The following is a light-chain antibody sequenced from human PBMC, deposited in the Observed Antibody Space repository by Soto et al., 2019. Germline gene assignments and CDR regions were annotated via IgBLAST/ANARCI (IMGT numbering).Light chain of an antibody. CDR2: DAA. CDR1: QGISSY. V-gene: IGKV1-9*01. J-gene: IGKJ4*01. Sequence: GDRVTVTCRASQGISSYLAWYQKKPGKAPNLLIYDAATLQSGVPSRFSGSGSGTEFTLTISSLQPEDFATYYCQQLSTYPLTFGGGTKVEIK. CDR3: QQLSTYPLT.